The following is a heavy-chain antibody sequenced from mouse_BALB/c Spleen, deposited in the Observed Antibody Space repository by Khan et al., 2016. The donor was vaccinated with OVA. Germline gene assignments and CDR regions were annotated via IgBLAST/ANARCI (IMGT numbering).Heavy chain of an antibody. CDR3: ARWFDGYSSLYAMDY. J-gene: IGHJ4*01. CDR1: GFSLTSYG. D-gene: IGHD2-3*01. CDR2: IWSDGST. V-gene: IGHV2-6*02. Sequence: QVQLKQSGPGLVAPSQSLSITCTVSGFSLTSYGVHWVRQPPGKGLVWLVVIWSDGSTNYNSVLKSRLSISKDNSKSQVFLQMNSLQTDDTAIYYCARWFDGYSSLYAMDYWGQGTSVTVSS.